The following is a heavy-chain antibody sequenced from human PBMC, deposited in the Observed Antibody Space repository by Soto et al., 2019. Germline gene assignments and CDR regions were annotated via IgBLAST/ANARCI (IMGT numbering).Heavy chain of an antibody. Sequence: QVQLVESGGGVVQPGRSLRLSCAASGFIFSNYVMYWVRQAPGKGLEWVAFMSYDGTTKSYADSVKGRFTISRDNSHNTLYLQMNSLRPEDTGVYYFAREVIWSRYFDYWGQGTLVTVSS. CDR1: GFIFSNYV. CDR2: MSYDGTTK. CDR3: AREVIWSRYFDY. V-gene: IGHV3-30-3*01. J-gene: IGHJ4*02. D-gene: IGHD2-8*02.